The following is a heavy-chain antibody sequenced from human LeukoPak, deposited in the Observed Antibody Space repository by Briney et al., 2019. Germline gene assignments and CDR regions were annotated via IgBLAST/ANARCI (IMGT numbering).Heavy chain of an antibody. J-gene: IGHJ4*02. CDR2: ISSTSSFI. CDR3: ARDDSGSYPNYFEN. Sequence: GGSLRLSCAASGFTFSTYSMNWVRQAPGEGLEWVSYISSTSSFIYYADSVKGRFTISRDNAKKSLYLQMNGLRAEDTAVFYCARDDSGSYPNYFENWGQGTLVTVSS. CDR1: GFTFSTYS. V-gene: IGHV3-48*01. D-gene: IGHD1-26*01.